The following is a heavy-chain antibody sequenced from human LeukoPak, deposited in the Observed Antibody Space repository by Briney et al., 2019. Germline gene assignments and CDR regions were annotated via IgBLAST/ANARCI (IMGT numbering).Heavy chain of an antibody. CDR2: IYYRGDT. Sequence: PSETLSLTCTVSGGSMTNYYWSWIRQPPGKGLEWIGHIYYRGDTKYNPSLKSRVTISLDTSKQQFSLRLTSVSAADTAAYYCARLSGPSGGPVSSFGLDVWGQGTTVAVSS. D-gene: IGHD6-19*01. CDR3: ARLSGPSGGPVSSFGLDV. V-gene: IGHV4-59*08. CDR1: GGSMTNYY. J-gene: IGHJ6*02.